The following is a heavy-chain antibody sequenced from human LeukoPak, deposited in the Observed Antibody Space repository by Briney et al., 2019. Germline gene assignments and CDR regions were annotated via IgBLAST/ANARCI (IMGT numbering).Heavy chain of an antibody. J-gene: IGHJ4*02. V-gene: IGHV6-1*01. D-gene: IGHD5-18*01. CDR2: TYYRSKWST. CDR1: GDSVSSNSVT. Sequence: SQTLSLTCAISGDSVSSNSVTWDWIRQSPSRGLEWLGGTYYRSKWSTEYAVSVESRITINPDTSKNQVSLQLNSVTPEDTAVYYCARGTALSGRPLDYWGQGTLVTVSS. CDR3: ARGTALSGRPLDY.